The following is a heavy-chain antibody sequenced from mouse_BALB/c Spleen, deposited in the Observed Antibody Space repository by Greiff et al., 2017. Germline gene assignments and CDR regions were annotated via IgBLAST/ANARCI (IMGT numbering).Heavy chain of an antibody. D-gene: IGHD1-1*01. Sequence: VHVKQSGAELVRSGASVKLSCTASGFNIKDYYMHWVKQRPEQGLEWIGWIDPENGDTEYAPKFQGKATMTADTSSNTAYLQLSSLTSEDTAVYYCFSYGTLFAYWGQGTLVTVSA. J-gene: IGHJ3*01. V-gene: IGHV14-4*02. CDR2: IDPENGDT. CDR3: FSYGTLFAY. CDR1: GFNIKDYY.